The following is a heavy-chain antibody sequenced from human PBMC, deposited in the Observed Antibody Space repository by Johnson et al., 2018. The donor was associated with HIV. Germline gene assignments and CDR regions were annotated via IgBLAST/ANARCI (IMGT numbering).Heavy chain of an antibody. CDR3: ARDGIYSSPHDAFDI. V-gene: IGHV3-11*01. J-gene: IGHJ3*02. Sequence: QVQLVESGGGLVKPGGSLRLSCAASGFTFSDYYMSWIRQAPGKGLEWFSYISSSGSTIYYADSVKGRFTISRDNAKSSLFLQMDNLRSEDTALYYCARDGIYSSPHDAFDIWGQGTMVTVSS. D-gene: IGHD6-19*01. CDR2: ISSSGSTI. CDR1: GFTFSDYY.